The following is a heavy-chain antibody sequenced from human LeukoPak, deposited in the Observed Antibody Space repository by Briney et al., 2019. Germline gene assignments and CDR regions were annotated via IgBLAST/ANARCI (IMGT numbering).Heavy chain of an antibody. V-gene: IGHV3-23*01. CDR2: ISGSGGST. D-gene: IGHD4-11*01. Sequence: GGTLRLSCAASGFTFSSYGMSWVRQAPGKGLEWVSAISGSGGSTYYADSVKGRFTISRDNSKNTLYLQMNSLRAEDTALYYCAREGKYSNYDYYYYYMDVWGKGTTVTVSS. CDR3: AREGKYSNYDYYYYYMDV. J-gene: IGHJ6*03. CDR1: GFTFSSYG.